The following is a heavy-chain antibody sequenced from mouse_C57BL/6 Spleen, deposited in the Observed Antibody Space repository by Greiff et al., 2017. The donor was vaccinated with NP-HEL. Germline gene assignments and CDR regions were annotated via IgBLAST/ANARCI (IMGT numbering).Heavy chain of an antibody. CDR1: GFTFSSYG. V-gene: IGHV5-6*01. CDR3: ARHWEGNYVAY. CDR2: ISSGGSYT. D-gene: IGHD2-1*01. J-gene: IGHJ3*01. Sequence: EVKLMESGGDLVKPGGSLKLSCAASGFTFSSYGMSWFRQTPDKRLEWVATISSGGSYTYYPDSVKGRFTISRDNAKNTLYLQMSSLKSEDTAMYYCARHWEGNYVAYWGQGTLVTVSA.